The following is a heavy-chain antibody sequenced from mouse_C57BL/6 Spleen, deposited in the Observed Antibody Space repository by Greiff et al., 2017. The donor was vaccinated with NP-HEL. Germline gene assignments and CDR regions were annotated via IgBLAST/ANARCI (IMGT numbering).Heavy chain of an antibody. CDR1: GYSFTGYY. CDR2: IYPYNGVS. Sequence: EVQLVESGPELVKPGASVKISCKASGYSFTGYYMHWVKQSHGNILDWIGYIYPYNGVSSYTQKFKGKATLPVDKSSSTAYMELRSLTTEDYTVYYCARYYGSSSFAYWGQGTLVTVSA. V-gene: IGHV1-31*01. D-gene: IGHD1-1*01. CDR3: ARYYGSSSFAY. J-gene: IGHJ3*01.